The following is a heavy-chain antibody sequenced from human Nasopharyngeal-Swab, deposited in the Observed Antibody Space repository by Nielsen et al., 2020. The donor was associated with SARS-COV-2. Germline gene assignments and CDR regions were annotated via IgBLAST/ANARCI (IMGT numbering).Heavy chain of an antibody. Sequence: SETLSLTCTVSGGSISSSSYYWGWIRQPPGKGLEWIGHIYYSGSTYYNPSLESRVSMSVDTSKNHFSLKVSSVTAADTAVYYCARVPSDYGDPAGFDYWGQGILVTVSS. CDR1: GGSISSSSYY. CDR2: IYYSGST. J-gene: IGHJ4*02. V-gene: IGHV4-39*02. D-gene: IGHD4-17*01. CDR3: ARVPSDYGDPAGFDY.